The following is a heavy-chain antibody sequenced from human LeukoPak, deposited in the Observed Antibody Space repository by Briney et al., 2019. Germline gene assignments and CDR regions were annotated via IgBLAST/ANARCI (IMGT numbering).Heavy chain of an antibody. CDR2: MDYSGST. V-gene: IGHV4-59*01. D-gene: IGHD6-19*01. CDR1: GGSISDYY. CDR3: GKDRVAVVGTHYFDY. Sequence: SETLSLTCTVSGGSISDYYWTWIRQSPGTGLEWIGYMDYSGSTAYNPSLKSRVTISIDTSKNQFSLKLSSVTAADTAVYYCGKDRVAVVGTHYFDYGGRGTRVTVSS. J-gene: IGHJ4*02.